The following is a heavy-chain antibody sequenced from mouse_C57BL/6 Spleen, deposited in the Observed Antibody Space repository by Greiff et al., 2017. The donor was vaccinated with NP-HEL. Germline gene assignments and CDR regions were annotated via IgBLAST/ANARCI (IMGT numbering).Heavy chain of an antibody. J-gene: IGHJ1*03. CDR2: INYDGSST. CDR1: GFTFSDYY. V-gene: IGHV5-16*01. CDR3: ARKGIYYGNYPHWYFDV. Sequence: EVMLVESEGGLVQPGSSMKLSCTASGFTFSDYYMAWVRQVPEKGLEWVANINYDGSSTYYLDSLKSRFIISRDNAKNILYLQMSSLKSEDTATYYCARKGIYYGNYPHWYFDVWGTGTTVTVSS. D-gene: IGHD2-1*01.